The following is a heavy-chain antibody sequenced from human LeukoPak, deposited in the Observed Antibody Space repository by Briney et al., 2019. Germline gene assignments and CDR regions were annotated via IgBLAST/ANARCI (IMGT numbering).Heavy chain of an antibody. J-gene: IGHJ4*02. CDR3: ARDCHSGIVVVPAAIGYFDY. CDR1: GFTFSSYA. CDR2: ISYDGSNK. V-gene: IGHV3-30*01. D-gene: IGHD2-2*01. Sequence: PGRSLRLSCAASGFTFSSYAMHWVRQAPGKGLEWVAVISYDGSNKYYADSVKGRFTISRDNSKNTLYLQMNSLRAEDTAVYYCARDCHSGIVVVPAAIGYFDYWGQGTLVTVSS.